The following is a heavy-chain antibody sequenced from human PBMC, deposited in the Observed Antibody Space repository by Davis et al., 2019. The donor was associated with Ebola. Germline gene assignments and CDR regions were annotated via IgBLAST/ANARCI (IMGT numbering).Heavy chain of an antibody. V-gene: IGHV3-21*01. D-gene: IGHD1-1*01. J-gene: IGHJ4*02. CDR3: ARGVPNWNDALDY. CDR1: GFTFSSYS. CDR2: ISSSSYYI. Sequence: GESLKISCAASGFTFSSYSMNWVRQAPGKGLEWVSSISSSSYYIYYADSLKGRFTISRDNAKNSLYLQMNSLRAEDTAVYYCARGVPNWNDALDYWGQGTLVTVSS.